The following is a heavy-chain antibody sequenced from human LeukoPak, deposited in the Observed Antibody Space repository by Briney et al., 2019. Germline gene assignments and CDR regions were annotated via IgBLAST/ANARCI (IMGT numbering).Heavy chain of an antibody. CDR2: IYYSGST. D-gene: IGHD5-24*01. Sequence: SETLSLTCTVSGGSISSSAYYWGWIRQPPGKGLKWIGSIYYSGSTYYNPSLKSRVTISVDTSKNQFSLKLSSVTAADTAVYYCAKSVETATVFFDCWGQGTLVTVSS. CDR3: AKSVETATVFFDC. V-gene: IGHV4-39*01. J-gene: IGHJ4*02. CDR1: GGSISSSAYY.